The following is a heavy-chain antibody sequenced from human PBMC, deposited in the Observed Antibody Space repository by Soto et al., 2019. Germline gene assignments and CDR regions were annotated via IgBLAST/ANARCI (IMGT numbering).Heavy chain of an antibody. CDR2: VYYSGST. V-gene: IGHV4-59*08. J-gene: IGHJ4*02. D-gene: IGHD4-17*01. CDR1: GGSISTYY. Sequence: QVQLQASGPGLVKPSETLSLTCTVSGGSISTYYWSWIRQPPGKGVEWIGWVYYSGSTSSNPFLKSRVTMSVDPSKNQFSLKLSSVTATDTAMYFCARHIYGDHDYFDSWGQGTLVTVSS. CDR3: ARHIYGDHDYFDS.